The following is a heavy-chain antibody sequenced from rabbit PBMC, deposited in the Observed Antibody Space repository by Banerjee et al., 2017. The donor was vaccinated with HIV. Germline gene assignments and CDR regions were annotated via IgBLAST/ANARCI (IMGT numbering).Heavy chain of an antibody. D-gene: IGHD4-2*01. V-gene: IGHV1S40*01. CDR2: IYDGISDGSSDGS. CDR3: ARDAGYAGSNL. CDR1: GFSLSKNYY. Sequence: QSLEESGGDLVKPGASLTLTCTASGFSLSKNYYIYWVRQAPGKGLEWIACIYDGISDGSSDGSYYASWAKGRFTISKTSSTTVTLQMTSLTAADTATYFCARDAGYAGSNLWGPGTLVTVS. J-gene: IGHJ4*01.